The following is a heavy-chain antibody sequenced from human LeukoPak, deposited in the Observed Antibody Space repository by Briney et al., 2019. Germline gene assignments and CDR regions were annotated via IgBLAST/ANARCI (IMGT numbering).Heavy chain of an antibody. CDR3: ARLTTMTTTGGPFDY. J-gene: IGHJ4*02. D-gene: IGHD4-17*01. CDR1: GFTFSSYA. Sequence: PGGSLRLSCAASGFTFSSYAMSWVRQAPGKGLEWVSAISGSGGSTYYADSVKGRFTISRDNSKNTLYLQMNSLRAEDTAVYYCARLTTMTTTGGPFDYWGQGTLVTVSS. V-gene: IGHV3-23*01. CDR2: ISGSGGST.